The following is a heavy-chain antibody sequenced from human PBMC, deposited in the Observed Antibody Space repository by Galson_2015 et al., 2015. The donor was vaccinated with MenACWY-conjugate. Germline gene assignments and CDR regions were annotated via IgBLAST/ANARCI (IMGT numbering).Heavy chain of an antibody. V-gene: IGHV3-7*03. D-gene: IGHD6-19*01. CDR3: AREYKGTEQWLFDFDY. CDR1: GFTFSRYW. J-gene: IGHJ4*02. CDR2: IKQDGSEK. Sequence: LRLSCAASGFTFSRYWMRWVRQAPGKGLEWVANIKQDGSEKYYVDSVKGRFTISRDNAKNSLYLQMNSLRAEDTAVYDCAREYKGTEQWLFDFDYWVQGTLVTVSS.